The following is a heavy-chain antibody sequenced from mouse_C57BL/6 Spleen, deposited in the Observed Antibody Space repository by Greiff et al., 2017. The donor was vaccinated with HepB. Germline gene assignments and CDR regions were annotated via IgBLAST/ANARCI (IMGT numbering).Heavy chain of an antibody. V-gene: IGHV5-17*01. CDR2: ISSGSSTI. D-gene: IGHD1-1*01. CDR3: ARGRYGSSYSFAY. J-gene: IGHJ3*01. Sequence: DVMLVESGGGLVKPGGSLKLSCAASGFTFSDYGMHWVRQAPEKGLEWVAYISSGSSTIYYADTVKGRFTISRDNAKNTLFLQMTSLRSEDTAMYYCARGRYGSSYSFAYWGQGTLVTVSA. CDR1: GFTFSDYG.